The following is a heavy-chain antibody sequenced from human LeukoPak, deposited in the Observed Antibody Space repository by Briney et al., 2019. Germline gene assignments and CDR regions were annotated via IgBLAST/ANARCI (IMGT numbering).Heavy chain of an antibody. CDR1: GYTLTELS. Sequence: GASVNASSRVSGYTLTELSIHWVRQPPGKGLEWMGGFDPEDGETIYAQKFQGRVTMTEDTSTDTAYMELSSLRSEDTAVYYCATDPFDYWGQGTLVTVSS. CDR3: ATDPFDY. V-gene: IGHV1-24*01. CDR2: FDPEDGET. J-gene: IGHJ4*02.